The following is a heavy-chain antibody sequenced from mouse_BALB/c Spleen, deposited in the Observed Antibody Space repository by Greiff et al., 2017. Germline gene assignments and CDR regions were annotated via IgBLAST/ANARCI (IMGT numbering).Heavy chain of an antibody. CDR2: IWAGGST. Sequence: VQLKESGPGLVAPSQSLSITCTVSGFSLTSYGVHWVRQPPGKGLEWLGVIWAGGSTNYNSALMSRLSISKDNSKSQVFLKMNSLQTDDTAMYYCAAGYDLLFAYWGQGTLVTVSA. CDR1: GFSLTSYG. D-gene: IGHD2-2*01. J-gene: IGHJ3*01. V-gene: IGHV2-9*02. CDR3: AAGYDLLFAY.